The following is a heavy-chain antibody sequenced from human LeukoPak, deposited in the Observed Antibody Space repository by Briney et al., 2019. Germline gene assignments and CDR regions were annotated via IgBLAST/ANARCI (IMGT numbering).Heavy chain of an antibody. V-gene: IGHV4-38-2*02. J-gene: IGHJ4*02. CDR2: IYYSGST. Sequence: SETLSLTCTVSGYSISSGYYWGWIRQPPGKGLEWIGGIYYSGSTYYNPSLKSRVTISVDTSKNQFSLKLSSVTAADTAVYYCARGTDYVWGSYPFDYWGQGTLVTVSS. D-gene: IGHD3-16*01. CDR1: GYSISSGYY. CDR3: ARGTDYVWGSYPFDY.